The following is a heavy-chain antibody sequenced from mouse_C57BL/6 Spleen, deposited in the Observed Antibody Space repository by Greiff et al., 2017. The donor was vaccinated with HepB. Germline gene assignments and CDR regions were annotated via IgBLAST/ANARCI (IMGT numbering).Heavy chain of an antibody. V-gene: IGHV1-50*01. J-gene: IGHJ2*01. CDR2: IDPSDSYT. D-gene: IGHD2-3*01. CDR3: ARLDDGYHGGDY. Sequence: QVQLQQSGAELVKPGASVKLSCKASGYTFTSYWMQWVKQRPGQGLEWIGEIDPSDSYTNYNQKFKGKATLTVDTSSSTAYMQLSSLTSEDSAVYDCARLDDGYHGGDYWGQGTTLTVSS. CDR1: GYTFTSYW.